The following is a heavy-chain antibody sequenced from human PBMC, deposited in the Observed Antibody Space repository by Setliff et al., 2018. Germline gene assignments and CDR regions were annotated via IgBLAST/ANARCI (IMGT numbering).Heavy chain of an antibody. CDR3: AGGQPLVRKYYYYMDV. V-gene: IGHV1-69*13. Sequence: SVKVSCKASGGTLSSYVISWVREAPGQGLEWMGGIIPMFGTNYAQKFQGRVTITADESTSTAYMELSSLGSEDTAVYYCAGGQPLVRKYYYYMDVWGKGTTVTV. CDR2: IIPMFGT. D-gene: IGHD3-10*01. CDR1: GGTLSSYV. J-gene: IGHJ6*03.